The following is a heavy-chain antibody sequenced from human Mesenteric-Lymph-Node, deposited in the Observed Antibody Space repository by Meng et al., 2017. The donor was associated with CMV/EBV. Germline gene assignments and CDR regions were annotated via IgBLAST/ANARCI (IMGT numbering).Heavy chain of an antibody. CDR1: GFSFSIYG. Sequence: GESLKISCAASGFSFSIYGMHWVRQAPGKGLDWVAFITYDGSPQYYADSLKGRFTISRDNSKNTLYLQMNSLRAEDTALYYCARNYISGSIDYWGQGT. J-gene: IGHJ4*02. V-gene: IGHV3-30*03. D-gene: IGHD3-10*01. CDR3: ARNYISGSIDY. CDR2: ITYDGSPQ.